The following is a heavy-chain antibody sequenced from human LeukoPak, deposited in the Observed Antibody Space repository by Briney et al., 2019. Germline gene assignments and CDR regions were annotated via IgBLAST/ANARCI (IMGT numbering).Heavy chain of an antibody. J-gene: IGHJ2*01. D-gene: IGHD2/OR15-2a*01. Sequence: GASVKVSCKASGYTFTDYYIHWVRQAPGQGLEWMGWINPNSGGTKYAQKFQGRVTMTRDTSISSIYMELSRLRSDDTAVFYCARDTEPYYSMTPDGYFDLWGRGTLVTVSS. CDR3: ARDTEPYYSMTPDGYFDL. V-gene: IGHV1-2*02. CDR2: INPNSGGT. CDR1: GYTFTDYY.